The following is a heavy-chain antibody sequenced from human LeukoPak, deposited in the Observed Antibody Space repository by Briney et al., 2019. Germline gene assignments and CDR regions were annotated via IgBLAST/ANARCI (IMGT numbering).Heavy chain of an antibody. CDR1: GFTFSSYD. CDR2: IGTAGDT. D-gene: IGHD3-10*01. V-gene: IGHV3-13*01. J-gene: IGHJ5*02. CDR3: ARGALWFGDGWFDP. Sequence: GGSLRLSCAASGFTFSSYDMHWVRHATGKGLEWVSAIGTAGDTYYPGSVKGRFTISRENAKNSLYLQMNSLRAGDTAVYYCARGALWFGDGWFDPWGQGTLVTVSS.